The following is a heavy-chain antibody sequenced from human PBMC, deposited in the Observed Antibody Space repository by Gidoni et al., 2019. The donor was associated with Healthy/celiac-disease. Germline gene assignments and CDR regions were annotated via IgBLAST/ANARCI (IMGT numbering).Heavy chain of an antibody. V-gene: IGHV3-43*01. D-gene: IGHD6-6*01. CDR1: GFTFDDYT. CDR3: AKGVAARAIYGMDV. Sequence: EVQLVESGGVVVQPGGSLRLSCAASGFTFDDYTMHWVRQAPGKGLEWVSLISWDGGSTYYADSVMGRFTISRDNSKNSLYLQMNSLRTEDTALYYCAKGVAARAIYGMDVWGQGTTVTVSS. CDR2: ISWDGGST. J-gene: IGHJ6*02.